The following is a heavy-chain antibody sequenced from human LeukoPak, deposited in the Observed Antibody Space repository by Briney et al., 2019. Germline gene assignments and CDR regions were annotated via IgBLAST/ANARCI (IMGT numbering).Heavy chain of an antibody. CDR1: GYSFTGYY. D-gene: IGHD3-22*01. V-gene: IGHV1-2*06. CDR2: INPNSGDT. Sequence: ASVKVSCKASGYSFTGYYIHWVRQAPGQGLEWMGRINPNSGDTTYAQKFQGRVTVTRDTSISTAYMELSSLTSDDRAVYYCVRDHDSSGRTDDAFDIWGQGTVVTVSS. CDR3: VRDHDSSGRTDDAFDI. J-gene: IGHJ3*02.